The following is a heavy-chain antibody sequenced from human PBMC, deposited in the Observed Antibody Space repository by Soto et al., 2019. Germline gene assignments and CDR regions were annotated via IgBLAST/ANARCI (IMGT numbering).Heavy chain of an antibody. CDR2: IDPSDSYT. D-gene: IGHD4-17*01. CDR1: GYSFTSYW. J-gene: IGHJ6*02. Sequence: PGEPLKISCKGAGYSFTSYWISWVRQMPGKGLEWMGRIDPSDSYTNYSPSFQGHVTISADKSISTAYLQWSSLKASDTAMYYCATPCPTVTRGENYYYGMEVWGQGTTVTVSS. V-gene: IGHV5-10-1*01. CDR3: ATPCPTVTRGENYYYGMEV.